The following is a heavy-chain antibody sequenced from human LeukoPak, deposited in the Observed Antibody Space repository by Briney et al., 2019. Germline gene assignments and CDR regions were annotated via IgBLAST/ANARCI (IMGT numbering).Heavy chain of an antibody. D-gene: IGHD5-24*01. CDR3: AKGRDGYNSYYYYYMDV. V-gene: IGHV3-30*02. CDR1: GFTFSSYG. CDR2: IRYDGSNK. Sequence: GGPLRLSCAASGFTFSSYGMHWVRQAPGKGLEWVAFIRYDGSNKYYADSVKGRFTISRDNSKNTLYLQMNSLRAEDTAVYYCAKGRDGYNSYYYYYMDVWGKGTTVTISS. J-gene: IGHJ6*03.